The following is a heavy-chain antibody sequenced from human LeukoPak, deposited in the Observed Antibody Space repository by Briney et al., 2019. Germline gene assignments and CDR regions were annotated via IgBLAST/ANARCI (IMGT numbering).Heavy chain of an antibody. CDR2: ISSSSSTI. Sequence: GGSLRLSCAASGFTFSSYSMNWVRQAPGKGLEWVSYISSSSSTIYYPDSVKGRFTISRDNVKNSLYLQMNSLRAEDTAVYYCARGKLWFGELFPYFDYWGQGTLVTVSS. CDR3: ARGKLWFGELFPYFDY. CDR1: GFTFSSYS. V-gene: IGHV3-48*01. D-gene: IGHD3-10*01. J-gene: IGHJ4*02.